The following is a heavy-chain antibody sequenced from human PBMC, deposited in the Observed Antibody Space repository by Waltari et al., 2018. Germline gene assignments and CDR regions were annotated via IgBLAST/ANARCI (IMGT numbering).Heavy chain of an antibody. CDR2: INTNTGNP. J-gene: IGHJ5*02. CDR1: GYTFTSYA. V-gene: IGHV7-4-1*02. Sequence: QVQLVQSGSELKKPGASVKVSCKASGYTFTSYAMHWVRQAPGQGLEWMGWINTNTGNPTYAQGFTGRFVFSLDTSVSTAYLQISSLKAEDTAVYYCARGTGIWGSYRHNWFDPWGQGTLVTVSS. D-gene: IGHD3-16*02. CDR3: ARGTGIWGSYRHNWFDP.